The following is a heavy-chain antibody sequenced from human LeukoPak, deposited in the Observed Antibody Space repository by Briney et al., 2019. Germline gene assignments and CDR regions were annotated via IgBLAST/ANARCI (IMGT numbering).Heavy chain of an antibody. CDR2: IYSDGYTYYGNT. Sequence: QPGGSLRLSCAASGFTFSSYAMSWVRQAPGKGLEWVSVIYSDGYTYYGNTYYADSVEGRFTISRDNSKNTLYLQMNNLRVEDTAVYYCARRNQQQLGAFDIWGQGSVVTVSS. D-gene: IGHD6-13*01. CDR3: ARRNQQQLGAFDI. J-gene: IGHJ3*02. CDR1: GFTFSSYA. V-gene: IGHV3-23*03.